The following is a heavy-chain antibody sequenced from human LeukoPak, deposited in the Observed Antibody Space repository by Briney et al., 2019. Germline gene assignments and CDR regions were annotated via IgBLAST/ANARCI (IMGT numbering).Heavy chain of an antibody. CDR1: GYTFTSYG. CDR3: ARERPHCDFWSGYYPIDY. J-gene: IGHJ4*02. CDR2: ISAYNGNT. D-gene: IGHD3-3*01. Sequence: AASVKVSCKASGYTFTSYGISWVRQAPGQGLEWMGWISAYNGNTNYAQKLQGRVTMTTDTSTSTAYMELRSLRSDDTAVYYCARERPHCDFWSGYYPIDYWGQGTLVTVSS. V-gene: IGHV1-18*01.